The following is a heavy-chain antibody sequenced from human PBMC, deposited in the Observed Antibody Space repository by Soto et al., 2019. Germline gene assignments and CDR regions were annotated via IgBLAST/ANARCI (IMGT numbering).Heavy chain of an antibody. CDR3: ARGGAVAGPFDY. Sequence: SETLSLTCAVYGGSLRGYYWSWIRQPPGLALERIGDINHSGSTNYTPSLKSRVTISVDTSRNHISLKVMSVIVADTAMFDCARGGAVAGPFDYWGQGTQFTVAS. D-gene: IGHD6-19*01. V-gene: IGHV4-34*01. CDR2: INHSGST. CDR1: GGSLRGYY. J-gene: IGHJ4*02.